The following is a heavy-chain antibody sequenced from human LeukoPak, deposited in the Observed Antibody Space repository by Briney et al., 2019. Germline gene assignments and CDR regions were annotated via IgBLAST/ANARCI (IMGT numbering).Heavy chain of an antibody. J-gene: IGHJ4*02. CDR3: ARAGGRYSGSPY. CDR1: GFTFSSYW. V-gene: IGHV3-74*01. CDR2: INSDGSST. Sequence: GGSLRLSCAASGFTFSSYWMHWVRQVPGKGLVWVPRINSDGSSTNYADSVKGRFTISRDNAKNTLYLQMNSLRADDTAVYYCARAGGRYSGSPYWGQGTLVTASS. D-gene: IGHD1-26*01.